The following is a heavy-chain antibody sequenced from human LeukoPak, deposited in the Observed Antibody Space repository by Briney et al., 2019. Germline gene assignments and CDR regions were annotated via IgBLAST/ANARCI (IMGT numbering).Heavy chain of an antibody. V-gene: IGHV4-30-2*01. CDR2: IYHSGST. J-gene: IGHJ4*02. Sequence: PSQTLSLTCTVSGGSISSGGYYWSWIRQPPGKGLEWIGYIYHSGSTYYNPSLKSRVTISVDRSKNQFSLKLSSVTAADTAVYYCARVNGTPHPFDYWGQGTLVTVSS. CDR3: ARVNGTPHPFDY. CDR1: GGSISSGGYY.